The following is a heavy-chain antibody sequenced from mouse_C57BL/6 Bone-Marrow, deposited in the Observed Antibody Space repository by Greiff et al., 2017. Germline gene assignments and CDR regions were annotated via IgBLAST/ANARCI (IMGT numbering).Heavy chain of an antibody. J-gene: IGHJ3*01. CDR2: IWGGGST. CDR1: GFSLTSYG. V-gene: IGHV2-9*01. Sequence: VQRVESGPGLVAPSQSLSITCTVSGFSLTSYGVDWVRQPPGKGLEWLGVIWGGGSTHYNSALMSRLSISKDNSKSQVFLRIDNLQTDYTAMYYCAKLYGTPFAYWGQGTLVTVSA. CDR3: AKLYGTPFAY. D-gene: IGHD1-1*01.